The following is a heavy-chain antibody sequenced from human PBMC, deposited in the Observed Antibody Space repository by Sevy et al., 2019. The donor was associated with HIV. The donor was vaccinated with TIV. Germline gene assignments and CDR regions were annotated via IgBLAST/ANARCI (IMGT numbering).Heavy chain of an antibody. CDR2: ISWNSGRV. CDR3: AKDITMIVVADVHFDY. V-gene: IGHV3-9*01. J-gene: IGHJ4*02. Sequence: GGSLRLSCAASGFTFDDYAMHWVRQTPGRGLEWASGISWNSGRVGYADSVKRRFTISRDNAKNSLYLQMNSLRVEDTALYFCAKDITMIVVADVHFDYWGQGTLVTVSS. D-gene: IGHD3-22*01. CDR1: GFTFDDYA.